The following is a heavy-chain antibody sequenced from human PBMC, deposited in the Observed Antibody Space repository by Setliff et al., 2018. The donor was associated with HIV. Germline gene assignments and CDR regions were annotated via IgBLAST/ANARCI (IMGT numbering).Heavy chain of an antibody. V-gene: IGHV4-39*01. Sequence: PSETLSLTCTVSGGSFTSRSYYWGWIRQPPGKGLEWIGSILYSGITYYNPSLKSRVTISVDTSKNQFSPNLTSVTAADTAVYYCARSKTFYDFWGGYYTHGAFKIWGLGTMVTVSS. CDR2: ILYSGIT. J-gene: IGHJ3*02. CDR1: GGSFTSRSYY. CDR3: ARSKTFYDFWGGYYTHGAFKI. D-gene: IGHD3-3*01.